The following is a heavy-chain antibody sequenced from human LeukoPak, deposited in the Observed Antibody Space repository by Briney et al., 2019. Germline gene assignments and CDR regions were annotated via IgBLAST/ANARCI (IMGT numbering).Heavy chain of an antibody. V-gene: IGHV3-53*01. Sequence: GGSLRLTCATSDFTVSDNYMSWVRQAPGRGLEWVSVISDGGVTYYADSVKGRFTISRDDSNDTLYLQMNSLRPEDTAVYYCGGSGSYYTPSYYWGQGTLVTVSS. CDR1: DFTVSDNY. D-gene: IGHD3-10*01. CDR3: GGSGSYYTPSYY. CDR2: ISDGGVT. J-gene: IGHJ4*02.